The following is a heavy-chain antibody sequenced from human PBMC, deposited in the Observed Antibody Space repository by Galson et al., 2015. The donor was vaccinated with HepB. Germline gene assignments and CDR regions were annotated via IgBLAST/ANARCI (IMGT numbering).Heavy chain of an antibody. D-gene: IGHD3-10*01. J-gene: IGHJ4*02. Sequence: SLRLSCAASGFTFSSYPMHWVRQAPGKGLEYLSAISSNGGRTYYADSVKGRFTISRDNSKNTLYLQMSSLRPEDTAVYYCVKRYYSSGYWGQGTLVTVSS. CDR2: ISSNGGRT. V-gene: IGHV3-64D*06. CDR3: VKRYYSSGY. CDR1: GFTFSSYP.